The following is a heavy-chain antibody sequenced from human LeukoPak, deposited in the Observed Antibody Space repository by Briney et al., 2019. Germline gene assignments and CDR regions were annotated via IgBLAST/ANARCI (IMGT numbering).Heavy chain of an antibody. J-gene: IGHJ5*02. CDR1: GYTFTSYG. Sequence: GASVKVSCKASGYTFTSYGISWVRQAPGQGLEWMGWISAYNGNTNYAQKLQGRVTMTTDTSTSTAYMELRSLRSDDTAVYYCARGVQWFGDGGNWFDPWGQGTLVTVSS. V-gene: IGHV1-18*04. CDR2: ISAYNGNT. CDR3: ARGVQWFGDGGNWFDP. D-gene: IGHD3-10*01.